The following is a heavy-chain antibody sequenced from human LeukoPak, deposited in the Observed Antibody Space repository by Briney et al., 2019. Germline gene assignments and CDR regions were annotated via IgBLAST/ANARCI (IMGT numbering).Heavy chain of an antibody. J-gene: IGHJ3*02. CDR1: GFTFSSYS. Sequence: GESLRLSCAASGFTFSSYSMNWVRQAPGKGLEWVSSISGSSSYINYADSVKGRFTISRDNAQNSLLLQLNSLRAEDAAVYYCARDPYSSGWYKDAFDIWGQGTMVTVSS. D-gene: IGHD6-19*01. V-gene: IGHV3-21*01. CDR3: ARDPYSSGWYKDAFDI. CDR2: ISGSSSYI.